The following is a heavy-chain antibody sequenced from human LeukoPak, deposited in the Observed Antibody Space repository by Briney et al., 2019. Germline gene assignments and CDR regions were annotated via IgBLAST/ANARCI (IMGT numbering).Heavy chain of an antibody. CDR2: ISHSGST. D-gene: IGHD6-6*01. J-gene: IGHJ4*02. V-gene: IGHV4-34*01. Sequence: SETLSLTCAVYGGSFSGYYWSWIRQPPGKGLEWIGEISHSGSTNYNPSLKSRVTISVDTSKNQFSLKLSSVTAADTAVYYCARVDSSSSINFDYWGQGTLVTVSS. CDR3: ARVDSSSSINFDY. CDR1: GGSFSGYY.